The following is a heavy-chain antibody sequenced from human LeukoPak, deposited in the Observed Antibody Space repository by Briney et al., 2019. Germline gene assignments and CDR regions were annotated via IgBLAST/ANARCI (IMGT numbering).Heavy chain of an antibody. J-gene: IGHJ4*02. CDR2: ISYDGSKK. CDR1: GFTFSTYA. Sequence: HSGKSLRLSCAASGFTFSTYAIHWVRQAPGKGLEWLGVISYDGSKKFYADSVRGRFTLSRDNSRNILILQMNSLRREDTAVYYCARNKPYCSDARCCAGGPLDYWGQGTLVTVSS. V-gene: IGHV3-30*04. D-gene: IGHD2-2*01. CDR3: ARNKPYCSDARCCAGGPLDY.